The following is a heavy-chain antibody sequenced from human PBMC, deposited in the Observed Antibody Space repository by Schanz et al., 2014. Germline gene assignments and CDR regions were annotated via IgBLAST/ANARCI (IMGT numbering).Heavy chain of an antibody. Sequence: EVQLVESGGGLVRPGGSLRLSCTTSGLIFSTYTLNWVRQAPGKGLEWVSFISSSGTSIYYADSVKGRFTISRDNAKNSLYLQMNSLRAEDTALYYCARDSGSSSWYPSDYWGQGTLVTVSS. CDR3: ARDSGSSSWYPSDY. CDR1: GLIFSTYT. D-gene: IGHD6-13*01. CDR2: ISSSGTSI. V-gene: IGHV3-48*01. J-gene: IGHJ4*02.